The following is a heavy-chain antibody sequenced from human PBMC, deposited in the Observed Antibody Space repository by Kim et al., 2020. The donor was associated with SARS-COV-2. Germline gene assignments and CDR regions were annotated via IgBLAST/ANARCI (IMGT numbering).Heavy chain of an antibody. D-gene: IGHD3-10*01. CDR3: AKHLYGSGSYYQNPVIEFDY. J-gene: IGHJ4*02. CDR1: GFTFSSYA. CDR2: ISGSGGST. Sequence: GGSLRLSCAASGFTFSSYAMSWVRQAPGKGLEWVSAISGSGGSTYYADSVKGRFTISRDNSKNTLYLQMNSLRAEDTAVYYCAKHLYGSGSYYQNPVIEFDYWGQGTLVTVSS. V-gene: IGHV3-23*01.